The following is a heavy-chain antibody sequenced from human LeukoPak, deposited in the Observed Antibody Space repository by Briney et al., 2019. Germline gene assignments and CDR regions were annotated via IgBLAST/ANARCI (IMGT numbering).Heavy chain of an antibody. D-gene: IGHD3-10*01. Sequence: PSETLSLTCTVSGGSISSSSYYWGWICQPPGKGLEWIGSIYYSGSTYYNPSLKSRVTISVDTSKNQFSLKLSSVTAADTAVYYCASDTILSLSSGSYYDYWGQGTLVTVSS. J-gene: IGHJ4*02. V-gene: IGHV4-39*01. CDR2: IYYSGST. CDR3: ASDTILSLSSGSYYDY. CDR1: GGSISSSSYY.